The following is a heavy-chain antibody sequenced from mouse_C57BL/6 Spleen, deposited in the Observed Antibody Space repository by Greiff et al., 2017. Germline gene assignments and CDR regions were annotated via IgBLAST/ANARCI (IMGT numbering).Heavy chain of an antibody. V-gene: IGHV1-52*01. CDR2: IDPSDSET. J-gene: IGHJ2*01. D-gene: IGHD2-4*01. CDR1: GYTFTSYW. Sequence: QVQLQQPGAELVRPGSSVKLSCKASGYTFTSYWMHWVKQRPIQGLEWIGNIDPSDSETHYNQKFKDKATLTVDKSSSTAYMQLSSLTSEDSAVYYCAISPLYDSILYSLDYWGQGTTLTVSS. CDR3: AISPLYDSILYSLDY.